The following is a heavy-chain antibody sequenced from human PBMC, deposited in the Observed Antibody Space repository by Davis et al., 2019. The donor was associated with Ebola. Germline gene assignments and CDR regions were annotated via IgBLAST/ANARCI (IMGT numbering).Heavy chain of an antibody. CDR3: ARTSIVGTTTTASDI. Sequence: ASVKVSCKASGYTFRNSAISWVRQAPGQGLEWMGWISAYNGNTNYAQILQGRVTMTTDTSTGTAYMELRSLRSDDTALYFCARTSIVGTTTTASDIWGQGTKVTVSS. CDR1: GYTFRNSA. CDR2: ISAYNGNT. J-gene: IGHJ3*02. V-gene: IGHV1-18*01. D-gene: IGHD1-26*01.